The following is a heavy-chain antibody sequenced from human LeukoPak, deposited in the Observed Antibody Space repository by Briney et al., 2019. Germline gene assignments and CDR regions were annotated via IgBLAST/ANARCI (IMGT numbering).Heavy chain of an antibody. CDR1: GYTFTDYF. J-gene: IGHJ5*02. CDR2: INFKSGAT. CDR3: ALHCSGGCHNPWFDP. D-gene: IGHD2-15*01. Sequence: ASVNVSCKASGYTFTDYFIHWVRQAPGQGLEWMGWINFKSGATNYAQKFRGRVTMTRDMSIITAYMEVSRLGSDDTAVYYRALHCSGGCHNPWFDPWGQGTLVTVSS. V-gene: IGHV1-2*02.